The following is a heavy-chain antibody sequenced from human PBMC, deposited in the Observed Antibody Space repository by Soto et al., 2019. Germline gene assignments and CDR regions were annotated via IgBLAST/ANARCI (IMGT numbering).Heavy chain of an antibody. D-gene: IGHD3-10*01. CDR1: GASISSGDYY. J-gene: IGHJ5*02. V-gene: IGHV4-30-4*01. Sequence: QVQLQESGPGLVEPSQTLSLTCTVSGASISSGDYYWTWIRQSPGKDLEWIGYIYSSGSTKYTPPLRSPVTMSTDTSKNRFSLTLSSVTAAATAVYYCAGRVTGGRGRFDPWGQGTLVTV. CDR2: IYSSGST. CDR3: AGRVTGGRGRFDP.